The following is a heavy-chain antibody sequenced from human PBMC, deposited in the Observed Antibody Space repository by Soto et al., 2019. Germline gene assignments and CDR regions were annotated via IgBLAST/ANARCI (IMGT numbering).Heavy chain of an antibody. D-gene: IGHD2-8*01. V-gene: IGHV3-15*07. Sequence: GGSLRLSCAASGFTFSNAWMNWVRQAPGKGLEWVGRTKSKTDGGTTDYAAPVKGRFTISRDDSKNTLYLQMNSLKTEDTAVYYYTTLAYMLSPHYYYYGMDVWGQGTTVTVS. CDR1: GFTFSNAW. CDR2: TKSKTDGGTT. J-gene: IGHJ6*02. CDR3: TTLAYMLSPHYYYYGMDV.